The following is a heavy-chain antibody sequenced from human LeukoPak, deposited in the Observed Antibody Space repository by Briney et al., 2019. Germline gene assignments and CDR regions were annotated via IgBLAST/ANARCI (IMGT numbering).Heavy chain of an antibody. V-gene: IGHV5-51*01. D-gene: IGHD3-10*01. Sequence: GESLKISCKGSGYSFTSYWIGWVRQMPGKGLEWMGIIYPGDSDTRYSPSFQGQVIISADKSISTAYLQWSSLKASDTAMYYCARAYYYGPGSYYNTAYWGQGTLVTVSS. J-gene: IGHJ4*02. CDR1: GYSFTSYW. CDR3: ARAYYYGPGSYYNTAY. CDR2: IYPGDSDT.